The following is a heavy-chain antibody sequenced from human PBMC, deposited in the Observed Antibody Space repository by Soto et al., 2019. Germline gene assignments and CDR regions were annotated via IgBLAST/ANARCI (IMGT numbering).Heavy chain of an antibody. D-gene: IGHD3-10*01. CDR1: GFTFSSYA. V-gene: IGHV3-23*01. Sequence: GGSLRLSCAASGFTFSSYAMSWVRQAPGKGLEWVSAISGSGGSTYYADSVKGRFTISRDNSKNTLYLQMNSLRAEDTAVYYCAKHGFNYYGSGSYYSGDDYWGQGTRVTVSS. J-gene: IGHJ4*02. CDR2: ISGSGGST. CDR3: AKHGFNYYGSGSYYSGDDY.